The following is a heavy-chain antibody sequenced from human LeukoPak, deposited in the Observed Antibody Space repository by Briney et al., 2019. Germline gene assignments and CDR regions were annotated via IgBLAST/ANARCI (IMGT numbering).Heavy chain of an antibody. CDR1: GFTFSSYS. Sequence: GGSLRLSCAASGFTFSSYSMNWVRQAPGKGLEWVSSISSSSSYIYYADSVKGRFTISRDNAKNSLYLQMNSLRAEDTAVYYCARVGSPRAVYYYYYMDVWGKGTTVTVSS. CDR2: ISSSSSYI. CDR3: ARVGSPRAVYYYYYMDV. J-gene: IGHJ6*03. V-gene: IGHV3-21*01. D-gene: IGHD1-26*01.